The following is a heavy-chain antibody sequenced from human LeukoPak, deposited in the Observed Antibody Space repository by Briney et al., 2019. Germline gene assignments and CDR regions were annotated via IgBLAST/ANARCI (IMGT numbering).Heavy chain of an antibody. V-gene: IGHV3-53*01. D-gene: IGHD3-3*01. CDR3: ARGSEAATIFY. J-gene: IGHJ4*02. CDR1: GFTVSSNY. CDR2: IFSGGST. Sequence: PGGSLRLSCAASGFTVSSNYMNWVRQAPGKGLEWVSVIFSGGSTYYADSVKGRFTISRDNSRNTLYLQMNSLRAEDTAVYYCARGSEAATIFYWGQGTLVTASS.